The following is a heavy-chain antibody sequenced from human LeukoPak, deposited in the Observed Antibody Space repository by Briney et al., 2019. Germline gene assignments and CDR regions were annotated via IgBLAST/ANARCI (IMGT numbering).Heavy chain of an antibody. Sequence: ASVKVSCKASGYTFTSYYMHWVRQAPGQGLEWMGIINPSGGSTSYAQKFQGRVTMTRDTSTSTAYMELSSLRSEDTAVYYCARASLNTVTIIDDDAFDIWGQGTMVTVSS. J-gene: IGHJ3*02. CDR1: GYTFTSYY. V-gene: IGHV1-46*01. D-gene: IGHD4-17*01. CDR3: ARASLNTVTIIDDDAFDI. CDR2: INPSGGST.